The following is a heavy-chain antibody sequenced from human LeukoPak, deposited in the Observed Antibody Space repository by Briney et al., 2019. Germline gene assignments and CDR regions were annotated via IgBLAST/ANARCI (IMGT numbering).Heavy chain of an antibody. J-gene: IGHJ5*02. Sequence: SETLSLTCAVSGGSISSNSYYWGWIRQPPGKGLEWIGEIYHSGSTNYNPSLKSRVTISVDTSKNQFSMKLRSVTGADTAVYYCARSSGTNWFDPWGQGTLVTVSS. CDR2: IYHSGST. V-gene: IGHV4-39*07. D-gene: IGHD6-13*01. CDR1: GGSISSNSYY. CDR3: ARSSGTNWFDP.